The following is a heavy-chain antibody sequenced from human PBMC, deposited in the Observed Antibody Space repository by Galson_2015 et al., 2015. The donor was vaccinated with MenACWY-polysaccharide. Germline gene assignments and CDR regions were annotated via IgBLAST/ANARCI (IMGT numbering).Heavy chain of an antibody. CDR3: ARSRDCPTHWSS. Sequence: SLRLSCAASGFAFSSYGMHWVRQAPGKGLEWVAVIKFDGNIGQYAKSVKGRFTISRDNSKNTLYLQMNSLRAEDKAVYYCARSRDCPTHWSSWGQGTLVTVSS. CDR2: IKFDGNIG. V-gene: IGHV3-33*01. CDR1: GFAFSSYG. D-gene: IGHD2-21*02. J-gene: IGHJ5*02.